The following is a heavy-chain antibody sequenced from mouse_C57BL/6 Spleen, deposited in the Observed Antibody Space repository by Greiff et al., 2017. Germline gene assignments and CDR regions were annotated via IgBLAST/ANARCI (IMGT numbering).Heavy chain of an antibody. CDR3: ARSRDGY. CDR1: GYTFTDYY. Sequence: VHVKQSGPVLVKPGASVKMSCKASGYTFTDYYMNWVKQSHGKSLEWIGAINPYNGGTSYNQKFKGKATLTVDKSSSTAYMELNSLTSEDSAVYYCARSRDGYWGQGTTLTVSS. D-gene: IGHD3-3*01. CDR2: INPYNGGT. V-gene: IGHV1-19*01. J-gene: IGHJ2*01.